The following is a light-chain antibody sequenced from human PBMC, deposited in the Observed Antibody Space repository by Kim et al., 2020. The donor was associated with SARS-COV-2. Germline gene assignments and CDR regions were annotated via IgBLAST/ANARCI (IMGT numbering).Light chain of an antibody. CDR1: HSVSSNY. Sequence: SPGERASLSSRASHSVSSNYLAWYQQKPVQAPRHRIYGPSSRATDIPDRFNGSGSGTDFTLTISRLEPEDFAVYYCQQYGGSPDYTFGQGTKLEI. J-gene: IGKJ2*01. V-gene: IGKV3-20*01. CDR2: GPS. CDR3: QQYGGSPDYT.